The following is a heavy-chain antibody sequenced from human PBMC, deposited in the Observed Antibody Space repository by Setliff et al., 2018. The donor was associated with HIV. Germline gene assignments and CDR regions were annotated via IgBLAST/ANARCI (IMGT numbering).Heavy chain of an antibody. CDR1: GFTFSSYW. CDR3: TRKLAPGHGMDV. J-gene: IGHJ6*02. V-gene: IGHV3-74*01. D-gene: IGHD3-3*02. CDR2: INSDGSGT. Sequence: GGSLRLSCAASGFTFSSYWMHWVRQAPEKGLVWFSHINSDGSGTSYADSVKGRFTISRDNAKNSLYLQMDSLRVEDTTVYYCTRKLAPGHGMDVWGQGTTVTVS.